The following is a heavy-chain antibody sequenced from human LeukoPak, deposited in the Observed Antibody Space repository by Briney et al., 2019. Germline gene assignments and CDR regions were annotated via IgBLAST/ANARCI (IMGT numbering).Heavy chain of an antibody. CDR3: AREPSSSWSLALNS. CDR1: GYTFTSYG. Sequence: ASVKVSCKASGYTFTSYGISWVRQAPGQGLEWMGWISAYNGNTNYAQKLQGRVTMTTDKSTSTAYMELSSLRSEDTAVYYCAREPSSSWSLALNSWGQGTLVTVSS. D-gene: IGHD6-13*01. CDR2: ISAYNGNT. V-gene: IGHV1-18*01. J-gene: IGHJ5*02.